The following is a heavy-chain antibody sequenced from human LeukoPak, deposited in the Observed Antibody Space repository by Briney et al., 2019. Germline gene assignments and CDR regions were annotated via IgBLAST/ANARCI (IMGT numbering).Heavy chain of an antibody. CDR1: GFTFDDYA. CDR3: AKDRLGTVTYFDY. D-gene: IGHD4-17*01. J-gene: IGHJ4*02. Sequence: LRLSCAASGFTFDDYAMHWVRQAPGKGLEWVSGISWNSGSIGYADSVKGRFTISRDNAKNSLYLQMNSLRAEDTALYYCAKDRLGTVTYFDYWGQGTLVTVSS. V-gene: IGHV3-9*01. CDR2: ISWNSGSI.